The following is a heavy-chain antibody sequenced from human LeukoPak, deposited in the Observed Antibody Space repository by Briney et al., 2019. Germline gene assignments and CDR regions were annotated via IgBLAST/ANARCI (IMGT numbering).Heavy chain of an antibody. CDR3: ARGGVYCSSTSCYTLDY. CDR2: INPNSGGT. CDR1: GYTFTGYY. D-gene: IGHD2-2*02. J-gene: IGHJ4*02. V-gene: IGHV1-2*02. Sequence: ASVKVSCKASGYTFTGYYMHWVRQAPGQGLEWMGWINPNSGGTNYAQKFQGRVTMTRDTSISTAYMELSRLRSDDTAVYYCARGGVYCSSTSCYTLDYWGQGTLVTVSS.